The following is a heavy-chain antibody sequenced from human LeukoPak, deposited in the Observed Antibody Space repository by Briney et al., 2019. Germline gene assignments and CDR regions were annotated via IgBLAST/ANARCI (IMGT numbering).Heavy chain of an antibody. CDR3: ARLSTISDAFDI. J-gene: IGHJ3*02. V-gene: IGHV4-39*01. D-gene: IGHD3-9*01. Sequence: SETLSLTCTVSGGSISSSSYYWGWIRQPPGKGLEWIGSIHYSGSTYYNPSLKSLVTISVDTSKNQFSLKLSSVTAADTAVYYCARLSTISDAFDIWGQGTMVSVSS. CDR1: GGSISSSSYY. CDR2: IHYSGST.